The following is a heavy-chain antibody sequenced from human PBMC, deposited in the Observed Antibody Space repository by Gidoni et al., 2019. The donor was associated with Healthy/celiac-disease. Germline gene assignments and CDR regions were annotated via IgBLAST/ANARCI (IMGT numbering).Heavy chain of an antibody. CDR3: ACSGYYYFDY. V-gene: IGHV4-38-2*01. D-gene: IGHD3-22*01. CDR2: IYHSGCT. J-gene: IGHJ4*02. Sequence: QVQLQESAPGLVKPSETLSLTCAVPGYSIGTDYSWGWIRQPPGKGLKWIGNIYHSGCTYYNPSLKSRVSISVNTFKNQFSLKLSSVTAADTAVYYCACSGYYYFDYWGQGTLVTVSS. CDR1: GYSIGTDYS.